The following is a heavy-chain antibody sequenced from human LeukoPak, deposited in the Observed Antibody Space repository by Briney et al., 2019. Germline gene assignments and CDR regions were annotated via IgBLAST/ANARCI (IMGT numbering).Heavy chain of an antibody. J-gene: IGHJ4*02. CDR3: ARDVSRGY. V-gene: IGHV3-48*03. Sequence: GGSLRLSCAASGFTFSSYEMNWARQAPGKGLEWVSYISSSSSTIYYADSVKGRFTISRDNAKSSLYLQMNSLRAEDTAVYYCARDVSRGYWGQGTLVTVSS. CDR2: ISSSSSTI. D-gene: IGHD5/OR15-5a*01. CDR1: GFTFSSYE.